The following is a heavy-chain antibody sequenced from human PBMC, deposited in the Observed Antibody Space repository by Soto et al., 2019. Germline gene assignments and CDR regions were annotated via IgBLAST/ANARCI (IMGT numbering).Heavy chain of an antibody. J-gene: IGHJ3*02. Sequence: VKVSCKASGYTFTSYGISWVRQAPGQGLEWMGWISAYNGNTNYAQKLQGRVTMTTDTSTSTAYMELRSLRSDDTAVYYCARDPAIAARPSDDAFDIWGQGTMVTVSS. V-gene: IGHV1-18*04. D-gene: IGHD6-6*01. CDR1: GYTFTSYG. CDR2: ISAYNGNT. CDR3: ARDPAIAARPSDDAFDI.